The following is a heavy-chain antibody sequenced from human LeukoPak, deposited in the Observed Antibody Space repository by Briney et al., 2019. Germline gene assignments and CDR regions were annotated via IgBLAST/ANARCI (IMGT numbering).Heavy chain of an antibody. V-gene: IGHV1-46*01. CDR1: GYTFTSYY. D-gene: IGHD4-17*01. Sequence: GASVKVSCKASGYTFTSYYMHWVRQAPGQGLEWMGIINPSGGSTSYAQKFQGRATMTRDMSTSTVYMELSSLRSEDTAVYYCATQDTTVTTKFVGFDYWGQGTLVTVSS. CDR2: INPSGGST. J-gene: IGHJ4*02. CDR3: ATQDTTVTTKFVGFDY.